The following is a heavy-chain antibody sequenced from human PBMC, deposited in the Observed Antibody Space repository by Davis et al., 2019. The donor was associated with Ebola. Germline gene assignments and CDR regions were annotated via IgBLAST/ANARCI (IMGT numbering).Heavy chain of an antibody. Sequence: GESLKISCKASGYTFTRYWIVWVRQMPGKGLEWMGIIYPGDSDTRYSPSFLGQVIFSADKSISTAYLQWSSLKASDTAMYYCARGRGVRGVIIRGYGMDVWGQGTTVTVSS. CDR1: GYTFTRYW. J-gene: IGHJ6*02. CDR3: ARGRGVRGVIIRGYGMDV. D-gene: IGHD3-10*01. CDR2: IYPGDSDT. V-gene: IGHV5-51*01.